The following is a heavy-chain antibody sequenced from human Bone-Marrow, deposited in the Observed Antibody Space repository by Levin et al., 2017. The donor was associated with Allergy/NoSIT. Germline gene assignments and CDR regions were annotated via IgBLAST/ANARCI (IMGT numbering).Heavy chain of an antibody. CDR3: ARVTPVIAAATFDV. CDR2: TSAYNGNT. J-gene: IGHJ4*02. V-gene: IGHV1-18*01. D-gene: IGHD6-13*01. Sequence: WASVKVSCKASGYIFSNYGISWVRQAPGQGLEWMGWTSAYNGNTNYAQKFQGRVTMTTDTSTNTAYMDVRSLRSDDTAVYYCARVTPVIAAATFDVWGQGTLVTVSS. CDR1: GYIFSNYG.